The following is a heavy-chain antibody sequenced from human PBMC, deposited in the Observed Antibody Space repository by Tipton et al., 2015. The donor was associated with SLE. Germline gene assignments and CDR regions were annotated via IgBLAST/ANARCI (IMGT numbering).Heavy chain of an antibody. CDR3: AKGYDSSGYSRFDY. CDR2: ISWDGGST. D-gene: IGHD3-22*01. V-gene: IGHV3-43D*04. J-gene: IGHJ4*02. Sequence: SLRLSCAASGFTFDDYAMHWVRQAPGKGLEWVPLISWDGGSTYYADSVKGRFTISRDNSKNSLYLQMNSLRAEDTALYYCAKGYDSSGYSRFDYWGQGTLVTVSS. CDR1: GFTFDDYA.